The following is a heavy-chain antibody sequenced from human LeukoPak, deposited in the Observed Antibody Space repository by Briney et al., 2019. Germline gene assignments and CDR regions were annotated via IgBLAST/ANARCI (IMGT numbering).Heavy chain of an antibody. D-gene: IGHD2-15*01. V-gene: IGHV3-74*01. CDR1: GFTFSNYW. CDR3: ARETSGSFPY. J-gene: IGHJ4*02. CDR2: INGDGSSP. Sequence: GGSLRLSCTASGFTFSNYWMQWVRQVPGKGLVWVSRINGDGSSPSYADSVKGRFTISRDNSKNTLYLQMNNLSAEDTAVYYCARETSGSFPYWGQGTPVTVSS.